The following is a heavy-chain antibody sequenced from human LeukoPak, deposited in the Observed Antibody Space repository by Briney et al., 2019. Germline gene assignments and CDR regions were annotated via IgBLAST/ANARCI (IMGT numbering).Heavy chain of an antibody. CDR3: ASSNEYYYYMDV. J-gene: IGHJ6*03. CDR1: GGSISSYY. Sequence: SETLSLTCTVSGGSISSYYWSWIRQPPGKGLEWIGYIYYSGGPKYNPSLKSRVTISVDTSKNQFSLKLSSVTAADTAVYYCASSNEYYYYMDVWGKGTTVTVSS. D-gene: IGHD6-13*01. CDR2: IYYSGGP. V-gene: IGHV4-59*08.